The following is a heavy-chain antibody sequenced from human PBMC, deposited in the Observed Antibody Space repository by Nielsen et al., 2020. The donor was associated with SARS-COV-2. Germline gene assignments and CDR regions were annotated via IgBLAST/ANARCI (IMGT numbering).Heavy chain of an antibody. D-gene: IGHD6-6*01. CDR2: ASWNGSRT. V-gene: IGHV3-19*01. J-gene: IGHJ4*02. CDR1: GFTFSNSD. CDR3: ARGPYSSSSYYFDY. Sequence: GESLKISCAASGFTFSNSDMNWVRQAPGKGLEWVSGASWNGSRTHYADSVKGRFIISRDNSKNTLYLQMNSLRAEDTAVYYCARGPYSSSSYYFDYWGQGTLVTVSS.